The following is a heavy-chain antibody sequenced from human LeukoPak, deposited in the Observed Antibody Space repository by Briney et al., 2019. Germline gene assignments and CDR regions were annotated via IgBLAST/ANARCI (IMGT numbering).Heavy chain of an antibody. V-gene: IGHV3-15*01. CDR2: IKSKTDGGTT. CDR1: GFTSSNAW. J-gene: IGHJ4*02. CDR3: TTGYCSSTSCYD. Sequence: GGSLRLSCAAPGFTSSNAWMSWVRQAPGKGLEWVGRIKSKTDGGTTDYAAPVKGRFTISRDDSKNTLYLQMNSLKTEDTAVYYCTTGYCSSTSCYDWGQGTLVTVSS. D-gene: IGHD2-2*01.